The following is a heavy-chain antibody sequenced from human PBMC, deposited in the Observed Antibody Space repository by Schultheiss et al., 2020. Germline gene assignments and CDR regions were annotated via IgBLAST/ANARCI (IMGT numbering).Heavy chain of an antibody. D-gene: IGHD3-22*01. CDR1: GFTFSSYW. Sequence: GGSLRLSCAASGFTFSSYWMSWVRQAPGKGLEWVANIKQDGSEKYYVDSVKGRFTISRDNAKNSLYLQMNSLRAEDTAVYYCARDCFSPGDSSGPYYYYGMDVWGQGTTVTVSS. J-gene: IGHJ6*02. V-gene: IGHV3-7*01. CDR3: ARDCFSPGDSSGPYYYYGMDV. CDR2: IKQDGSEK.